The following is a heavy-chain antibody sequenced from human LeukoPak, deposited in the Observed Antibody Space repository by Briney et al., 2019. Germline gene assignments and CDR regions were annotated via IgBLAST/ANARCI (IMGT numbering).Heavy chain of an antibody. Sequence: AGGTLRLSCAVSGFTFSNYGMSWVRQAPGKGLEWVSAISGSGGSTYYADSVKGRFTISRDNSKNTLYLQMNSLRAEDTAVYYCAKDSMLVIYDYWGQGTLVTVSS. CDR3: AKDSMLVIYDY. D-gene: IGHD2-21*01. J-gene: IGHJ4*02. V-gene: IGHV3-23*01. CDR2: ISGSGGST. CDR1: GFTFSNYG.